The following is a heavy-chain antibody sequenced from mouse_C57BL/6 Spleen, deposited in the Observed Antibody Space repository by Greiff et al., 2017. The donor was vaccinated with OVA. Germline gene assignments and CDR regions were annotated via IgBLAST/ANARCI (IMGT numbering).Heavy chain of an antibody. D-gene: IGHD4-1*01. J-gene: IGHJ4*01. Sequence: QVQLQQSGAELVRPGASVTLSCKASGYTFTDYEMHWVKQTPVHGLEWIGAIDPETGGTAYNQKFKGKAILTADKSSSTAYMELRSLTSEDSAVYYCTKRDWDDYAKDDWGQGTSVTVAS. CDR3: TKRDWDDYAKDD. CDR2: IDPETGGT. V-gene: IGHV1-15*01. CDR1: GYTFTDYE.